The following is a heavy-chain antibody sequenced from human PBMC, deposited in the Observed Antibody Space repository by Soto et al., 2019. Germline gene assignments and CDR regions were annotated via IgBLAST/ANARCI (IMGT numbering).Heavy chain of an antibody. Sequence: LGESLKISCKGSGYSFTSYWIGWVRQMPGKGLEWMGIIYPGASDTRYSPSFQGQVTISADKSISTAYLQWSSLKASDTAMYYCARGLGYCSSTSCYIGGDYWGQGTLVTVS. CDR3: ARGLGYCSSTSCYIGGDY. V-gene: IGHV5-51*01. CDR2: IYPGASDT. CDR1: GYSFTSYW. D-gene: IGHD2-2*02. J-gene: IGHJ4*02.